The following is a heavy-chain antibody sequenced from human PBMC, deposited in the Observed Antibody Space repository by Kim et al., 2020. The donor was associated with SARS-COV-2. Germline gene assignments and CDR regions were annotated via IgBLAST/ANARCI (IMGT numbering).Heavy chain of an antibody. J-gene: IGHJ6*02. D-gene: IGHD2-15*01. CDR1: GFTFDDYA. CDR3: ASGGSCYSMVCRNYGMDV. Sequence: GGSLRLSCAASGFTFDDYAMHWVRQAPGKGLEWVSGISWNSGSIGYADSVKGRFTISRDNAKNSLYLQMNSLRAEDTALYYCASGGSCYSMVCRNYGMDVWGQGTTVTVSS. CDR2: ISWNSGSI. V-gene: IGHV3-9*01.